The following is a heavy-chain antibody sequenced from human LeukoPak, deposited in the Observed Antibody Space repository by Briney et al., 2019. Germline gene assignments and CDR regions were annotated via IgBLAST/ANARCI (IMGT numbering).Heavy chain of an antibody. CDR1: GGSISSYY. Sequence: SETLSLTCTVSGGSISSYYWSWIRQPPGKGLEWIGYIYYSGSTNYNPSLKSRATISVDTSKNQFSLKLSSVTAADTAVYYCASTVTRYYYYYYMDVWGKGTTVTVSS. J-gene: IGHJ6*03. CDR3: ASTVTRYYYYYYMDV. V-gene: IGHV4-59*08. D-gene: IGHD4-17*01. CDR2: IYYSGST.